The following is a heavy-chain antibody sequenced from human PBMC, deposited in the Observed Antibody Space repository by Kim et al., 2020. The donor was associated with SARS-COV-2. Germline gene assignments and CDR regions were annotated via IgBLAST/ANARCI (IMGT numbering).Heavy chain of an antibody. CDR2: INHSGST. J-gene: IGHJ6*01. CDR3: ARAHPGPLLWFGRNYYGM. V-gene: IGHV4-34*01. Sequence: SETLSLTCAVYGGSFSGYYWSWIRQPPGKGLEWIGEINHSGSTNYNPSLKNRVTISVDTSKNQFSLKLSSVTAADTAVYYCARAHPGPLLWFGRNYYGM. D-gene: IGHD3-10*01. CDR1: GGSFSGYY.